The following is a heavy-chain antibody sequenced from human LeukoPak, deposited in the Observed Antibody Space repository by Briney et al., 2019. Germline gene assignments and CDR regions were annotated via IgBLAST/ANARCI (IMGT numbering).Heavy chain of an antibody. J-gene: IGHJ4*02. CDR2: ISGSGGST. Sequence: GGSLRLSCAASGFTFSSYAMSWVRQAPGKGLEWVSAISGSGGSTYYADSVKGRFTISRDNSKNTLYLQMNSLRAEDTAVYYCAKDFFTMVRGVIRPHAFDYWGQGTLVTVSS. V-gene: IGHV3-23*01. D-gene: IGHD3-10*01. CDR1: GFTFSSYA. CDR3: AKDFFTMVRGVIRPHAFDY.